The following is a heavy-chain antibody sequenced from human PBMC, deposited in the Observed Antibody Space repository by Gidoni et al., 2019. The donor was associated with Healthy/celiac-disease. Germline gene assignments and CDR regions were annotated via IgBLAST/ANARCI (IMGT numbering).Heavy chain of an antibody. J-gene: IGHJ4*02. CDR2: ISWNSGSI. V-gene: IGHV3-9*01. D-gene: IGHD6-19*01. CDR3: AKDIGPVGSGWTYFEY. Sequence: EVQLVESGGGLVQPGRSLRLSCAASGFTFDDYAMHWVRQAPGKGLEWVSGISWNSGSIGYADSVKGRFTISRDNAKNSLYLQMNSLRAEDTALYYCAKDIGPVGSGWTYFEYWGQGTLVTVSS. CDR1: GFTFDDYA.